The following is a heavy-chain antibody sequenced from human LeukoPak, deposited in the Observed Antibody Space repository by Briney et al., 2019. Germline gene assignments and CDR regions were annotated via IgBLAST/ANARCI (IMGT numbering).Heavy chain of an antibody. V-gene: IGHV3-30-3*01. Sequence: GGSLRLSCAASGFTFSNYAMHWVRQAPGKGLEWVAVISYDGGNKYYADSVKGRFTISRDNSKNTLYLQMNSLRAEDTAVYYCARGAGLYYYYYMDVWGKGTTVTVSS. CDR3: ARGAGLYYYYYMDV. CDR2: ISYDGGNK. CDR1: GFTFSNYA. J-gene: IGHJ6*03. D-gene: IGHD6-19*01.